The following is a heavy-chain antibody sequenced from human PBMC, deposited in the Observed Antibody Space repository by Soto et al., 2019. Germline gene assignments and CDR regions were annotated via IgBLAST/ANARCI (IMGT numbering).Heavy chain of an antibody. Sequence: DVKLVESGGGLVQPGGSLRLSCAASGFTFSTYWMTWVRQAPGKGLEWVANIKQDGSEYYYVGSVKGRFTISRDNAKNSLYLQMNSLRAEDTAVYYCARGAFPTWGSYPLDYWGQGTLVTVSS. D-gene: IGHD3-16*02. CDR2: IKQDGSEY. CDR3: ARGAFPTWGSYPLDY. J-gene: IGHJ4*02. V-gene: IGHV3-7*04. CDR1: GFTFSTYW.